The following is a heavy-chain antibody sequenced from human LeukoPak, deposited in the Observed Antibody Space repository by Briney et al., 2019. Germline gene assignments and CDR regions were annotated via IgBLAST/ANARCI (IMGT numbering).Heavy chain of an antibody. CDR1: GFTFNTYW. V-gene: IGHV3-74*01. CDR2: INPDGTVT. CDR3: VRDSPSGFFDL. D-gene: IGHD6-19*01. J-gene: IGHJ2*01. Sequence: GGSLRLSCAASGFTFNTYWMHWVRQAPGKGLVWVSPINPDGTVTAYADSVKGRFTISRDNAKNTLYLQMNSLKAEDTAVYYCVRDSPSGFFDLWGRGTLVTVSS.